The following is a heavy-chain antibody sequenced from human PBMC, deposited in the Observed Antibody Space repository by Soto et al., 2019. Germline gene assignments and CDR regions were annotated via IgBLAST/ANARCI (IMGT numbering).Heavy chain of an antibody. D-gene: IGHD3-22*01. CDR2: IDWDDDK. J-gene: IGHJ4*02. Sequence: SGPTLVNPTQTLTLTCTFSGFSLSTSGMCVSWIRQPPGKALEWLALIDWDDDKYHSTSLKTRLTISKDTSKNQVVLTMTNMDPVDTATYYCARTSYYDSSGYAPNFDYWGQGTLVTVSS. CDR3: ARTSYYDSSGYAPNFDY. V-gene: IGHV2-70*01. CDR1: GFSLSTSGMC.